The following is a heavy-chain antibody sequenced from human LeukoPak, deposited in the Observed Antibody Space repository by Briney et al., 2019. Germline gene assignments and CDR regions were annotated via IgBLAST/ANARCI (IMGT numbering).Heavy chain of an antibody. Sequence: PGGSLRLPCAASGFTFRNYWMGWVRQAPGKGLEWVAVISYDGSNKYYADSVKGRFTISRDNSKNTLYLQMNSLRAEDTAVYYCARDGFAYYSYYYMDVWGTGTTVTVSS. V-gene: IGHV3-30*01. J-gene: IGHJ6*03. CDR3: ARDGFAYYSYYYMDV. CDR2: ISYDGSNK. D-gene: IGHD6-25*01. CDR1: GFTFRNYW.